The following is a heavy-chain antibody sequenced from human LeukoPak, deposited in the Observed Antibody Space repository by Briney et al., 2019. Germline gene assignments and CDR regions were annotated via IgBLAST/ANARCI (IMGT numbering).Heavy chain of an antibody. D-gene: IGHD1-26*01. J-gene: IGHJ3*02. CDR1: RYTFTDYY. CDR3: ARDGGGWEVAGDAFDI. Sequence: ASVKVSCKASRYTFTDYYIHWVRQAPGQGLEWMGWINPSSGGTDYAQKFQGRVTMTRDTSISTAYMELSRLTSDDTAVYYCARDGGGWEVAGDAFDIWGPGTMVTVSS. V-gene: IGHV1-2*02. CDR2: INPSSGGT.